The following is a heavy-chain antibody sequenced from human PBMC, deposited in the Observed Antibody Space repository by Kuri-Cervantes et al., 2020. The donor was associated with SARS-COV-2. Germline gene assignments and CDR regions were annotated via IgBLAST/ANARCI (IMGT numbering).Heavy chain of an antibody. D-gene: IGHD3-22*01. CDR2: INQSGST. Sequence: SETLSLTCAVYGGSFSGYSWTWIRQSPGKGLEWIGEINQSGSTNYNPSLKSRVTISPDTSKNQFSLKLSSVTAADTAVYYCARGATDISLVLVVMTGAAHYSDHWGRGTLVTVSS. CDR3: ARGATDISLVLVVMTGAAHYSDH. V-gene: IGHV4-34*01. J-gene: IGHJ4*02. CDR1: GGSFSGYS.